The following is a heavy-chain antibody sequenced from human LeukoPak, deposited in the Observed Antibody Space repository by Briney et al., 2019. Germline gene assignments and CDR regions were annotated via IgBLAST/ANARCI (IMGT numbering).Heavy chain of an antibody. J-gene: IGHJ4*02. CDR2: IYYSGST. CDR1: GGSISSSSYY. Sequence: PSETLTLTCTVSGGSISSSSYYWGWIRQPPGKGLEWIGSIYYSGSTYYNPSLKSRVTISVDTSKNQFSLKLSSVTAADTAVYYCARVPRALHDYGDYYWGQGTLVTVSS. V-gene: IGHV4-39*07. D-gene: IGHD4-17*01. CDR3: ARVPRALHDYGDYY.